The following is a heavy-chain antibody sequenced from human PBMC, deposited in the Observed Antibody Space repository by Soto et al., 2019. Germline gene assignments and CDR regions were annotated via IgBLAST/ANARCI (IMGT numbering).Heavy chain of an antibody. CDR3: AKGPMAVSPPFLDY. D-gene: IGHD6-19*01. J-gene: IGHJ4*02. Sequence: EVQLLESGGGLEQPGGSLRLSCAASGFTFSSYAMSWVRQAPGKGLEWVSAISGSGSNTYYADSVKGRFTLSRDHSENTLYLQMDSLRADDTAIYYCAKGPMAVSPPFLDYWGQGTLVTVSS. CDR1: GFTFSSYA. CDR2: ISGSGSNT. V-gene: IGHV3-23*01.